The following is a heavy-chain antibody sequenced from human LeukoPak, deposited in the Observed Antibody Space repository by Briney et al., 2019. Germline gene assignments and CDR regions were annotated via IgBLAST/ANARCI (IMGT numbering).Heavy chain of an antibody. J-gene: IGHJ4*02. V-gene: IGHV1-18*01. CDR1: GYTFTSYG. CDR2: ISAYNGNT. CDR3: ARVMNNLPLGPPTDEVVVPAARGESYFDY. D-gene: IGHD2-2*01. Sequence: GASVKVSCKASGYTFTSYGISWVRQAPGQGLEWMGWISAYNGNTNYAQKLQGRVTMTTDTSTSTAYMELSRLRSDDTAVYYCARVMNNLPLGPPTDEVVVPAARGESYFDYWGQGTLVTVSS.